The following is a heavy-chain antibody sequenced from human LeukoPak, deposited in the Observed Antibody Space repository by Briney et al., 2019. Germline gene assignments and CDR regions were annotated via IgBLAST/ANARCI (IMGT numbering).Heavy chain of an antibody. D-gene: IGHD1-26*01. CDR1: GFHLISYW. CDR3: AREDAHLRGSYAD. J-gene: IGHJ4*02. Sequence: PGGSLSLSCAPSGFHLISYWLHWVRQAPGKGLAWVSRINSDGSSTSYADSVKGRFTLSIDNAKNTLYLQMNSLRAEDTAVYYCAREDAHLRGSYADSGQPTLVTLSS. V-gene: IGHV3-74*01. CDR2: INSDGSST.